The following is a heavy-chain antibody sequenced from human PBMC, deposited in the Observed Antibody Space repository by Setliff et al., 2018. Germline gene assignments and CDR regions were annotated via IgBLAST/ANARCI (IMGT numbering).Heavy chain of an antibody. V-gene: IGHV4-4*08. D-gene: IGHD2-15*01. CDR1: GGSMTDFF. Sequence: SETLSLTCSVAGGSMTDFFWHWFRRPPGKGLEGIGYIYTKGGTNYSPSLKSRVTMSVDRSRNQFSLTLSSVSAADVAVYYCARGLNTESWTPLYWSPGTLVTVSS. J-gene: IGHJ4*02. CDR3: ARGLNTESWTPLY. CDR2: IYTKGGT.